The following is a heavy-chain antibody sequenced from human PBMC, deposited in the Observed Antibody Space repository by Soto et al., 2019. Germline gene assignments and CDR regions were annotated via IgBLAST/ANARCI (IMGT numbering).Heavy chain of an antibody. J-gene: IGHJ4*02. CDR3: ARRLTKTVSALGY. V-gene: IGHV3-30*09. CDR2: ISENGVNK. D-gene: IGHD2-8*01. CDR1: GFTFTSFA. Sequence: LRLSCSASGFTFTSFAIHWVRQAPGKGLEWVAVISENGVNKYSAESVRGRFVISRDNSKNTVELEMNSLRPEDTAIYFRARRLTKTVSALGYWGQGTLVTVSS.